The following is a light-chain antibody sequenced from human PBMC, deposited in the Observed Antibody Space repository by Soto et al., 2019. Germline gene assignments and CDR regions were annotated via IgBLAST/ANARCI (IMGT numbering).Light chain of an antibody. CDR3: CSYAGSRYV. CDR1: TIDVGSYNL. Sequence: QSALTQPASVSGSPGQSITISCTGTTIDVGSYNLVSWYQQHPGKAPKLMIYEVSKRPSGVSNRFSGSKSGNTASLTISGLQAEDEADYYCCSYAGSRYVFGTGNKVTVL. J-gene: IGLJ1*01. CDR2: EVS. V-gene: IGLV2-23*02.